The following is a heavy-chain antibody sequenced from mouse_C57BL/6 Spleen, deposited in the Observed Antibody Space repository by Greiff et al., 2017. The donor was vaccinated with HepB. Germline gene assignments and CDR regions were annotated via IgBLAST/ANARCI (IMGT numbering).Heavy chain of an antibody. Sequence: VQLQQSGAELARPGASVKMSCKASGYTFTSYTMHWVKQRPGQGLEWIGYINPSSGYTKYNQKFKDKATLTADKSSSTAYMQLSSLTSEDSAVYYCSRRIYYDYDDYFDYWGQGTTLTVSS. CDR2: INPSSGYT. V-gene: IGHV1-4*01. CDR3: SRRIYYDYDDYFDY. D-gene: IGHD2-4*01. CDR1: GYTFTSYT. J-gene: IGHJ2*01.